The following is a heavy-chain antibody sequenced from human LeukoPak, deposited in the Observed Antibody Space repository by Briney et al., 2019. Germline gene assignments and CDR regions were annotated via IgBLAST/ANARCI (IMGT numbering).Heavy chain of an antibody. CDR1: GFTFSSFG. D-gene: IGHD5-18*01. CDR3: AKEFSGMVLDY. CDR2: ISYDGSNK. V-gene: IGHV3-30*18. Sequence: GGSLRLSCAASGFTFSSFGMHWVRQAPGKGLESVASISYDGSNKYIADSVKGRFTISRDNSKSTLYLQMNSLRVEDTAVYYCAKEFSGMVLDYWGQGTLVSVSS. J-gene: IGHJ4*02.